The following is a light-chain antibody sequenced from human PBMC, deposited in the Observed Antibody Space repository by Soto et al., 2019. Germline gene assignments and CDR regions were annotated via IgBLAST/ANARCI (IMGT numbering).Light chain of an antibody. V-gene: IGKV3-20*01. J-gene: IGKJ3*01. CDR3: QQYGPSRAFT. Sequence: EIVLSQSPGTLSLSPGERATLSCRTSQSSNSLAWYQHKPGQAPRLLIYSVSSRPTDIPDRFSGSGSGTDFTLTISRLEPEDFAVYYCQQYGPSRAFTFGPGTKVDIK. CDR1: QSSNS. CDR2: SVS.